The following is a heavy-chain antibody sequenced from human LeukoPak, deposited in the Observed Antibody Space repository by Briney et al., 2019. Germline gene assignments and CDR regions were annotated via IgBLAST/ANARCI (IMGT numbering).Heavy chain of an antibody. D-gene: IGHD3-10*01. CDR3: ARHTVNSGRYPDY. J-gene: IGHJ4*02. V-gene: IGHV5-51*01. CDR2: IYPGDSDT. Sequence: GESLQISCKGSGYRFTSYWIGWVRQMPGKGLEWMGIIYPGDSDTTYSPSFQGQVTISADKSISTAYLQWSSLKASDTAMYYCARHTVNSGRYPDYWGQGTLVTVSS. CDR1: GYRFTSYW.